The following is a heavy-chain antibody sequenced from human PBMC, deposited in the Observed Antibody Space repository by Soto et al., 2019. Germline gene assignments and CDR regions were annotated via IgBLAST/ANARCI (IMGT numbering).Heavy chain of an antibody. CDR1: GFTFSPYN. D-gene: IGHD6-19*01. V-gene: IGHV3-21*01. CDR2: VSSTSI. CDR3: ARVGYSSGWYPLDY. Sequence: PGGSLRLSCAASGFTFSPYNMNWVRQAPVKGLEWVSNVSSTSINADSVKGRLTISRDNAKNSLCPQMNSLRAEDTAVYYCARVGYSSGWYPLDYWGQGTLVTVSS. J-gene: IGHJ4*02.